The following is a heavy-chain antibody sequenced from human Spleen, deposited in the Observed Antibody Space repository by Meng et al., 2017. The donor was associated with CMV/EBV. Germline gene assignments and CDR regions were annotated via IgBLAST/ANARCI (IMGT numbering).Heavy chain of an antibody. CDR3: ARGIEYSRSHFVY. V-gene: IGHV1-2*02. J-gene: IGHJ4*02. CDR2: INPNSGDT. CDR1: GYTFTGYF. D-gene: IGHD6-6*01. Sequence: ASVKVSCKANGYTFTGYFMHWVRQAPGQGLEWMGWINPNSGDTFYAPNFQGRVTMSRDTSINTAYMELGSLTSDDTAVYYCARGIEYSRSHFVYWGQGTLVTVSS.